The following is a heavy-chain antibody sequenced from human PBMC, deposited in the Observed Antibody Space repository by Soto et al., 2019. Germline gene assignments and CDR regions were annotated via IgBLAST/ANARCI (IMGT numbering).Heavy chain of an antibody. V-gene: IGHV3-66*01. Sequence: GGSLRLSCAASGFTVSSNYMSWVRQAPGKGLEWVSVIYSGGSTYYADSVKGRFTISRDNSKNTLYLQMNSLRAEDTAVYYCARGMGGIQLWLLDAFDIWGQGTMVTVSS. J-gene: IGHJ3*02. CDR2: IYSGGST. D-gene: IGHD5-18*01. CDR3: ARGMGGIQLWLLDAFDI. CDR1: GFTVSSNY.